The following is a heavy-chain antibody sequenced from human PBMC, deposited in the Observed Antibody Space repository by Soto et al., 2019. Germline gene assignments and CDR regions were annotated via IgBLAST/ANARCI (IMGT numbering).Heavy chain of an antibody. CDR1: GGSISSSSYY. CDR2: IYYSGST. J-gene: IGHJ6*03. V-gene: IGHV4-39*01. D-gene: IGHD3-10*01. CDR3: ARHPMVRGVIMSYYYYYMDV. Sequence: SETLSLTCTVSGGSISSSSYYWGWIRQPPGKGLEWIGSIYYSGSTYYNPSLKSRVTISVDTSKNQFSLKLSSVTAADTAVYYCARHPMVRGVIMSYYYYYMDVWGKGTTVTVSS.